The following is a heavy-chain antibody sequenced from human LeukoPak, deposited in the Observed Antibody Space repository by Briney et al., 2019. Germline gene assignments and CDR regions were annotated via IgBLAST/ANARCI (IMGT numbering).Heavy chain of an antibody. V-gene: IGHV3-23*01. CDR2: ISGSGGST. CDR1: GFTFSSYA. D-gene: IGHD3-10*01. J-gene: IGHJ2*01. Sequence: LAGGSLILSCAASGFTFSSYAMSWVRQAPGKGLEWVSAISGSGGSTYYADSVKGRFTISRDNSKNTLYLQMNSLRAEDTAVYYCAKDGFVPYWYFDLWGRGTLVTVSS. CDR3: AKDGFVPYWYFDL.